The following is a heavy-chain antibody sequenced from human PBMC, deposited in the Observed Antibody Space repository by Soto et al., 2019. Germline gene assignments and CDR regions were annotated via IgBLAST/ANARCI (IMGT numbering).Heavy chain of an antibody. CDR1: GGSISSYY. Sequence: ASETLSLTCTVSGGSISSYYWRWIRQPPGKGLEWIGYIYSTGTTNYNPSLKSRVTISVDTSRNQFSLKLNSVTAADTAVYYCASNWNDGWFDPWGQGTLVTVSS. D-gene: IGHD1-20*01. V-gene: IGHV4-59*01. CDR3: ASNWNDGWFDP. J-gene: IGHJ5*02. CDR2: IYSTGTT.